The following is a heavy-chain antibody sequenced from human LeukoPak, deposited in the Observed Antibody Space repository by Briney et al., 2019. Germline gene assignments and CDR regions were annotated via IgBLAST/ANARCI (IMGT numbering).Heavy chain of an antibody. Sequence: QPGRSLRVSCAVSGFNFDDYAMHWVRQAPGRGLEWVSGINWKTGNGIYADSVKGRFTISRDNAKNSLYLQMSSLRAEDTALYYCTRRAARWQFDLWGRGTLLTVSS. CDR2: INWKTGNG. CDR1: GFNFDDYA. CDR3: TRRAARWQFDL. J-gene: IGHJ2*01. V-gene: IGHV3-9*01. D-gene: IGHD5-24*01.